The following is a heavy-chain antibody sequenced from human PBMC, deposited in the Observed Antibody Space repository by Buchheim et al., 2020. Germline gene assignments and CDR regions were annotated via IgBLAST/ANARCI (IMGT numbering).Heavy chain of an antibody. J-gene: IGHJ4*02. CDR2: IYYSGST. D-gene: IGHD5-18*01. CDR3: ARSTAPWPWGY. V-gene: IGHV4-59*01. CDR1: GVSISSFY. Sequence: QVQLQESGPGLVKPSETLSLTCSVSGVSISSFYWSWIRQPPGKGLEWIGYIYYSGSTYYNPSLKSRVTIPVDTSKNQFSLRLSSVTAADTAVYYCARSTAPWPWGYWGPGTL.